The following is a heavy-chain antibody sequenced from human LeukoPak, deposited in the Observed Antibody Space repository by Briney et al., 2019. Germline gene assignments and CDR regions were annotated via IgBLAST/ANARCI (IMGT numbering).Heavy chain of an antibody. J-gene: IGHJ5*02. CDR1: GFTFSSYE. CDR3: ARAPTKFRRDWFDP. Sequence: SGGSLRLSCEASGFTFSSYEMNWVRQAPGKGLEWVSYISSSGSTIYYADSVKGRFTISRDNAKNSLYLQMNNLRVEDTAVYYCARAPTKFRRDWFDPWGQGTLVTVSS. D-gene: IGHD3-9*01. V-gene: IGHV3-48*03. CDR2: ISSSGSTI.